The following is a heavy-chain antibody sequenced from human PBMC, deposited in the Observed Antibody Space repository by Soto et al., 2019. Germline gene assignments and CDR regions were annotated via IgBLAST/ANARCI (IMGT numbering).Heavy chain of an antibody. CDR2: FDPVDGET. J-gene: IGHJ4*02. CDR1: GYTLTELS. V-gene: IGHV1-24*01. Sequence: GASVKVSCKVSGYTLTELSMHWVRQAPGKGHKWMGGFDPVDGETIYAQKFQGRVTMTEDTSTDTAYMELSSLRSEVTAVYYCATPMSSGWVFDYWGQGTLVTVSS. CDR3: ATPMSSGWVFDY. D-gene: IGHD6-19*01.